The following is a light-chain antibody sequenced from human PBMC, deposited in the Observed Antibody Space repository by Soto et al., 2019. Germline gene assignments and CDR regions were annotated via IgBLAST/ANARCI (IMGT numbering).Light chain of an antibody. Sequence: QSVLAQPPSVSAAPGQKVTISCSGSSSNIGKNYVSWYQQVPGTAPKLLIYENNKRRSGIPDRFSGSKSGTSATLGITGLQTGDEADYYCGTWDSSLSVYVFGTGTKVXVL. V-gene: IGLV1-51*02. CDR3: GTWDSSLSVYV. CDR2: ENN. J-gene: IGLJ1*01. CDR1: SSNIGKNY.